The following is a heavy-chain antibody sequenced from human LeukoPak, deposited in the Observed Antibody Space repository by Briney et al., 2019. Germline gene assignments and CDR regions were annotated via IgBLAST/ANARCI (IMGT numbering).Heavy chain of an antibody. CDR3: ARDRFVLMVYARVRAYNPNWFDP. CDR2: INTNTGNP. V-gene: IGHV7-4-1*02. CDR1: GYTFTSYA. J-gene: IGHJ5*02. D-gene: IGHD2-8*01. Sequence: GASVEVSCKASGYTFTSYAMNWVRQAPGQGLEWMGWINTNTGNPTYAQGFTGRFVFSLDTSVSTAYLQISSLKAEDTAVYYCARDRFVLMVYARVRAYNPNWFDPWGQGTLVTVSS.